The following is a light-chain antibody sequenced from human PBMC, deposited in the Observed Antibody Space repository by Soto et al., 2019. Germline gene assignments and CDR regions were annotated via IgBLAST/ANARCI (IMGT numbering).Light chain of an antibody. J-gene: IGKJ4*01. Sequence: EIVLTQSPATLSLSPGERATLSCRASQSISSNYVAWYQQKPGQAPRLLIYDASTRATGIPNRYSGSGSGTDFTLTISRLEPEDFAVYYCQQYGSSPLTFGGGTKVDIK. CDR1: QSISSNY. V-gene: IGKV3-20*01. CDR3: QQYGSSPLT. CDR2: DAS.